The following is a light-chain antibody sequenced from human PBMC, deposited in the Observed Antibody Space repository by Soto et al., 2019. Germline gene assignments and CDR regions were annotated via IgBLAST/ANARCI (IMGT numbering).Light chain of an antibody. Sequence: EIVLKQSPGTLSLSPGERATLSCRASQSVRSNYLAWYQQKPGQAPRLLIYDASNRATGIPDRFTGSASGTDFTLTISRLQPEDFAVYYCQQYAGSVVTFGGGTKVEIK. V-gene: IGKV3-20*01. J-gene: IGKJ4*01. CDR2: DAS. CDR3: QQYAGSVVT. CDR1: QSVRSNY.